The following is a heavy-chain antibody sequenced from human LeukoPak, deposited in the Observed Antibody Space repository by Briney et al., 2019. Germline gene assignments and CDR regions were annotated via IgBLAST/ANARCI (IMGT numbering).Heavy chain of an antibody. CDR1: GFTFSTYA. J-gene: IGHJ4*02. CDR3: AKDVYGDYGGLDY. V-gene: IGHV3-23*01. D-gene: IGHD4-17*01. Sequence: GGSLRLSCAASGFTFSTYAMSWVRQAPGKGLDWVSSIRGSDGSTYYADSVKGRFAISRDNSKNTLYLQMNSLRAEDTAVYYCAKDVYGDYGGLDYWGQGTLVTVSS. CDR2: IRGSDGST.